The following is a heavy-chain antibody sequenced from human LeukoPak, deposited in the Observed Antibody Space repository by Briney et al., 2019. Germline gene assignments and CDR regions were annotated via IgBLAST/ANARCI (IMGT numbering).Heavy chain of an antibody. CDR3: ARVQRGVLSPATGFVTATFHYYMDV. V-gene: IGHV3-53*01. CDR1: GFTFSSYS. CDR2: ISRSGST. D-gene: IGHD2-15*01. J-gene: IGHJ6*03. Sequence: PGGSLRLSCAVSGFTFSSYSMNWVRQAPGKGLEWVSLISRSGSTYYADSVKGRFTISRDNSKNTLSLQMNSLRAEDTAVYYCARVQRGVLSPATGFVTATFHYYMDVWGKGTAVTISS.